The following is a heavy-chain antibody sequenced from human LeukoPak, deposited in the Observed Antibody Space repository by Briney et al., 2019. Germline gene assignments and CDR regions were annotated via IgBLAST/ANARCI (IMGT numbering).Heavy chain of an antibody. J-gene: IGHJ4*02. CDR2: IYTSGRT. Sequence: SETLSLTCTVSGGSISSYYWSWIRQPAGKGLEWIGRIYTSGRTNYNPSLKSRVTMSVDTSKNQFSLKLSSVTAADTAVYYCARGGLQLAVLYYLDYWGQGTLVTVSS. V-gene: IGHV4-4*07. CDR3: ARGGLQLAVLYYLDY. D-gene: IGHD6-13*01. CDR1: GGSISSYY.